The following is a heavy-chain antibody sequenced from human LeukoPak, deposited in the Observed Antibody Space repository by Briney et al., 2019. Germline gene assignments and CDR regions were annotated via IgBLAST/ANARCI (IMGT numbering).Heavy chain of an antibody. D-gene: IGHD3-22*01. CDR3: AKDMWYYYDSSGYYLDAFDI. CDR2: IRYDGSNK. CDR1: GFTFSSYS. J-gene: IGHJ3*02. Sequence: GSLRLSCAASGFTFSSYSMNWVRQAPGKGLEWVAFIRYDGSNKYYADSVKGRFTISRDNSKNTLYLQMNSLRAEDTAVYYCAKDMWYYYDSSGYYLDAFDIWGQGTMVTVSS. V-gene: IGHV3-30*02.